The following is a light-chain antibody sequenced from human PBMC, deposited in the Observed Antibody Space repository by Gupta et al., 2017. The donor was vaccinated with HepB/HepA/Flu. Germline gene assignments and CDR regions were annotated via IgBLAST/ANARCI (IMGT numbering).Light chain of an antibody. V-gene: IGLV3-10*01. J-gene: IGLJ3*02. Sequence: SSDLTQPSSVSVSPGHTPRITCSGDAWPRKYVYWYQQKSGQVPVLVMYEDSKRPSGIPERFSGSTSGTRATLTISGAHVEDEADYHCYSTDTSDIGVFGGGTKLTVL. CDR1: AWPRKY. CDR3: YSTDTSDIGV. CDR2: EDS.